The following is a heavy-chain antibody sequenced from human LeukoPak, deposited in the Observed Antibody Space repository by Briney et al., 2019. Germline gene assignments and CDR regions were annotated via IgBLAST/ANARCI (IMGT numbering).Heavy chain of an antibody. CDR1: GYSFTSYY. J-gene: IGHJ5*02. CDR2: INPGGCST. CDR3: AKDLRWDHPGLDP. Sequence: APVKVSCKASGYSFTSYYIHWVRQAPGQGLESMGIINPGGCSTRYAQKFQDRVTMTRDTSTSTVYMELNSLRSEDTAVYYCAKDLRWDHPGLDPWGQGTLVIVSS. D-gene: IGHD4-23*01. V-gene: IGHV1-46*01.